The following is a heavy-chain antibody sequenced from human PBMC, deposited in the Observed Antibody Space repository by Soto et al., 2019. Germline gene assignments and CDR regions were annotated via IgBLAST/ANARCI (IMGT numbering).Heavy chain of an antibody. CDR1: GGSVGSGDYH. CDR3: DRETTVPTLPWRYGVPA. D-gene: IGHD4-4*01. V-gene: IGHV4-30-4*01. J-gene: IGHJ6*02. Sequence: PSETLSLTCTVSGGSVGSGDYHWNWIRQPPGKGLEWIGYIYYSGSTYYNPSLKSRVTISVDTSKNQFSLKLSSVTAADTAVCFCDRETTVPTLPWRYGVPACGQGTTVTVSS. CDR2: IYYSGST.